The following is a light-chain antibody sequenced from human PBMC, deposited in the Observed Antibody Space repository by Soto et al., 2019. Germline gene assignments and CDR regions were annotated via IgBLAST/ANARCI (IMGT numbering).Light chain of an antibody. Sequence: DIVLPQSPATLSVSPGERATLSCRASQSVSKYFAWYQQKPGQAPRLLISGASNRATGIPARFSGSGSGTDFTLTISSLEPEDFAVYYCQQRSNWPRTFGQGTKVDIK. CDR2: GAS. CDR3: QQRSNWPRT. CDR1: QSVSKY. V-gene: IGKV3-11*01. J-gene: IGKJ1*01.